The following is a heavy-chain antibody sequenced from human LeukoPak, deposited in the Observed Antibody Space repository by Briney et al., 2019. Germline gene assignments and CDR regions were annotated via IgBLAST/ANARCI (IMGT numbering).Heavy chain of an antibody. D-gene: IGHD3-10*01. CDR1: GGSISSYY. J-gene: IGHJ4*02. CDR2: TYNSGSS. V-gene: IGHV4-59*12. Sequence: SETLSLTCTVSGGSISSYYWSWIRQPPGKGLEWIGYTYNSGSSSYSPSFMSRVTISTDTPRNQFFLRLTSVTAADTAVYYCAGYYGSGQWDNWGQGTLVTVSS. CDR3: AGYYGSGQWDN.